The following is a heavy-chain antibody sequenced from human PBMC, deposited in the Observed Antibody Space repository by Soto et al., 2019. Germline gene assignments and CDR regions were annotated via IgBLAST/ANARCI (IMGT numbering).Heavy chain of an antibody. Sequence: QVQLQESGPGLVKPSEPLSLTCAVSGDSISTYYCIWIRQPPGKGLESIGYLYYDRSANYDPSLKSRVSLSVYTSTKQCSLTVSSMTAAYTGVYYCTLRSMAVVPEYWGQGPLDTVSS. CDR2: LYYDRSA. CDR3: TLRSMAVVPEY. J-gene: IGHJ4*02. V-gene: IGHV4-59*01. D-gene: IGHD3-22*01. CDR1: GDSISTYY.